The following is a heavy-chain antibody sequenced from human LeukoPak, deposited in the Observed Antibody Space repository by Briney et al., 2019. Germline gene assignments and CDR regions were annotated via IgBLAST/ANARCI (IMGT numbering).Heavy chain of an antibody. J-gene: IGHJ6*02. Sequence: PGGSLRLSCAASGFTFSYYNMNWVRQAPGKGLEWVSSISSSSGYIYYADSVKGRFTISRDNAKNSLDLQMNSLRAEDTAVYYCAEVALYYYNYNLDVWGQGTTVTVSS. CDR1: GFTFSYYN. CDR2: ISSSSGYI. V-gene: IGHV3-21*01. D-gene: IGHD2-15*01. CDR3: AEVALYYYNYNLDV.